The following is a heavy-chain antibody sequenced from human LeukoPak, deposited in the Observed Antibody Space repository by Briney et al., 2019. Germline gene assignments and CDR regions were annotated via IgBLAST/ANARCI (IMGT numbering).Heavy chain of an antibody. CDR3: ARDGSWGYEYCFDY. J-gene: IGHJ4*02. Sequence: GGSLRLSCAASGFTFSSYSMNWVRQAPGKGLEWVSSISSSSSYIYYADSVKGRFTISRDNAKNSLYLQMNSLRAEDTAVYYCARDGSWGYEYCFDYWGQGTLVTVSS. V-gene: IGHV3-21*01. CDR2: ISSSSSYI. CDR1: GFTFSSYS. D-gene: IGHD2-15*01.